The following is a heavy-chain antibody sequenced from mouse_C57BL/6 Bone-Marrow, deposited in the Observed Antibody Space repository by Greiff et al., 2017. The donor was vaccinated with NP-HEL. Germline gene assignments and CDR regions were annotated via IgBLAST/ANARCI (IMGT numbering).Heavy chain of an antibody. CDR3: ARPGVLMTTVVDGYAMGY. CDR1: GYSFTSYY. Sequence: VQLQQSGPELVKPGASVKISCKASGYSFTSYYIHWVKQRPGQGLEWIGWIYPGSGNTKYNEKFKGKATLTADKSSSTAYMQLSSLTSEDSAVYFSARPGVLMTTVVDGYAMGYWGQGTSVTVSS. J-gene: IGHJ4*01. V-gene: IGHV1-66*01. D-gene: IGHD1-1*01. CDR2: IYPGSGNT.